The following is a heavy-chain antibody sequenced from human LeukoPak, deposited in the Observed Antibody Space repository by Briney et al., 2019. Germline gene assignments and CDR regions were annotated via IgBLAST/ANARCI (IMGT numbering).Heavy chain of an antibody. V-gene: IGHV4-59*01. CDR1: GGSISSYY. D-gene: IGHD3-3*01. CDR2: IYYSGST. Sequence: SETLSPTCTVSGGSISSYYWSWIRQPPGKGLEWIGYIYYSGSTNYDPSLKSRVTISVDTSKNQFSLKLSSVTAADTAVYYCARYTYYDFWSGYSSPHYYYGMDVWGQGTTVTVSS. J-gene: IGHJ6*02. CDR3: ARYTYYDFWSGYSSPHYYYGMDV.